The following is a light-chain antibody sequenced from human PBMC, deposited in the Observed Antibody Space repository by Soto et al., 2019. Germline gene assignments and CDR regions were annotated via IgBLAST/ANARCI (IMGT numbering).Light chain of an antibody. CDR2: GSS. V-gene: IGKV3-20*01. Sequence: EIVITQSPATLSVSPGERATLSCRASQSVSSNLAWHQQKPGQVPRLLIYGSSNRATGIPDRFSGSGSGVDFTLTVSXLEPEDFAVYYCQQYGTSPLTFGGGTRWIS. J-gene: IGKJ4*01. CDR3: QQYGTSPLT. CDR1: QSVSSN.